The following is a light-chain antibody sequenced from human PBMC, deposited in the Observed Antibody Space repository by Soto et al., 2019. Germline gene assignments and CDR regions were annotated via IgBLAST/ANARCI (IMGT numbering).Light chain of an antibody. CDR3: GTWDSSLRAVV. CDR1: SSNIGNNY. CDR2: DNN. Sequence: QSVLTQPPSVSAAPGETVTISCTGSSSNIGNNYVSWYQQLPGTAPKLLIYDNNKRPSGIPDRFSGSKSGTSATLGITGLPTRDKADYYCGTWDSSLRAVVFGGGTKLTVL. J-gene: IGLJ2*01. V-gene: IGLV1-51*01.